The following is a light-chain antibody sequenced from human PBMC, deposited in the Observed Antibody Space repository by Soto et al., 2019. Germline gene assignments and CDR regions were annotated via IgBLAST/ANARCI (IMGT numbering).Light chain of an antibody. CDR2: DAS. CDR1: QSISSW. Sequence: DIQFSRTPPALSVSVGDRVTITCRASQSISSWLAWYQLRPGKAPKVLIYDASSLEGGVPSRFSGSGAGTEFTLTISSLQPDDFATYYCQHYESWPWTFGQGTKVDIK. CDR3: QHYESWPWT. J-gene: IGKJ1*01. V-gene: IGKV1-5*01.